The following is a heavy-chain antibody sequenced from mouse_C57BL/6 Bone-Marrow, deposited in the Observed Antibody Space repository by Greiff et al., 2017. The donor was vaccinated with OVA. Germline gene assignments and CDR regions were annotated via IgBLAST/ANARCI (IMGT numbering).Heavy chain of an antibody. CDR3: TTWGFFAY. CDR1: GFNIKDDY. CDR2: IDPENGDT. J-gene: IGHJ3*01. Sequence: EVQLQQSGAELVRPGASVKLSCTASGFNIKDDYMHWVKQRPEQGLEWIGWIDPENGDTEYASKFQGKATITADTSSNTAYLQLSSLTSEDTAVYYCTTWGFFAYWGQGTLVTVSA. V-gene: IGHV14-4*01.